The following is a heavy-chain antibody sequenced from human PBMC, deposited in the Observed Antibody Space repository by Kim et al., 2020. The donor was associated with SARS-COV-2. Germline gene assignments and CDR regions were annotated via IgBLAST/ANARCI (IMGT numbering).Heavy chain of an antibody. CDR2: IYYSGST. CDR1: GGSISSYY. CDR3: ARGRALSIRGAFDI. Sequence: SETLSLTCTVSGGSISSYYWSWIRQPPGKGLEWIGYIYYSGSTNYNPSLKSRVTISVDTSKNQFSLKLSSVTAADTAVYYCARGRALSIRGAFDIWGQGTMVTVSS. D-gene: IGHD3-10*01. J-gene: IGHJ3*02. V-gene: IGHV4-59*13.